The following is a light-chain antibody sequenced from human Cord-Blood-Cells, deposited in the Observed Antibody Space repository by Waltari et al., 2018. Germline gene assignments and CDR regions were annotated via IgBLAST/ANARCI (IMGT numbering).Light chain of an antibody. J-gene: IGKJ2*01. CDR1: QSVSSN. CDR2: GAS. Sequence: EIVMTQSPATLSVSPGERATLSCRASQSVSSNLAWYQQKHGHAPRLLIYGASTSATGIPARFSGSGYGTEFTLTISSLQSEDFAVYYCQQYNNWPPYTFGQGTKLEIK. CDR3: QQYNNWPPYT. V-gene: IGKV3-15*01.